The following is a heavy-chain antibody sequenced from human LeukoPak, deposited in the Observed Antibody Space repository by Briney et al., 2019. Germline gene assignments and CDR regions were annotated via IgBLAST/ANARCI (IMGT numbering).Heavy chain of an antibody. Sequence: PGGSLSLFCTASGFPFDYIWVICLRQPRGKAGEGVGRIKRKTYRETTDYAAPVNGSFTHSKDDSKNTVYMQMNSLKIEDTAVYYCTRVRPYDSGCFDCWGQGTLVIVSS. V-gene: IGHV3-15*01. D-gene: IGHD6-19*01. CDR1: GFPFDYIW. J-gene: IGHJ4*02. CDR2: IKRKTYRETT. CDR3: TRVRPYDSGCFDC.